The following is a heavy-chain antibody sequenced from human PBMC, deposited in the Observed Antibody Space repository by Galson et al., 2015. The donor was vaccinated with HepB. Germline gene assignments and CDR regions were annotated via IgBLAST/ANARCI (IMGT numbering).Heavy chain of an antibody. D-gene: IGHD3-22*01. J-gene: IGHJ4*02. CDR3: ANGHYYDSSGYYRAIDY. CDR2: ISGSGGST. V-gene: IGHV3-23*01. CDR1: GFTFSSYA. Sequence: SLRLSCAASGFTFSSYAMSWVRQAPGKGLEWVSAISGSGGSTYYADSVKGRFTISRDNSKNTLYLQMNSLRAEDTAVYYCANGHYYDSSGYYRAIDYWGQGTLVTVSS.